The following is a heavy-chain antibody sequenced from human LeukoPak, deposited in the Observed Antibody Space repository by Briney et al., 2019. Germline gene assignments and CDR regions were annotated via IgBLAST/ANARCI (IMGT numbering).Heavy chain of an antibody. D-gene: IGHD5-24*01. CDR3: ARDPQKMVYYYYGMDV. J-gene: IGHJ6*02. CDR1: GYTFTGYG. CDR2: ISAYNGNT. V-gene: IGHV1-18*01. Sequence: GASVKVSCKASGYTFTGYGISWVRQAPGQGLEWMGWISAYNGNTNYAQKLQGRVTMTTDTSTSTAYMELRSLRSDDTAVYYCARDPQKMVYYYYGMDVWGQGTTVTVSS.